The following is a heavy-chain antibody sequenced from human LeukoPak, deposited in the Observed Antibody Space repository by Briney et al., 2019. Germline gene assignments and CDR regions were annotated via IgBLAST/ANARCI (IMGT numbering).Heavy chain of an antibody. D-gene: IGHD3-10*01. CDR2: ISGSGGST. Sequence: PGGSLRLSCAASGFTFSSYAMSWARQAPGKGLEWVSAISGSGGSTYYADSVKGRFTISRDNSKNTLYLQMNSLRAEDTAVYYCARRATPGSGSSFDYWGQGTLVTVSS. CDR1: GFTFSSYA. V-gene: IGHV3-23*01. CDR3: ARRATPGSGSSFDY. J-gene: IGHJ4*02.